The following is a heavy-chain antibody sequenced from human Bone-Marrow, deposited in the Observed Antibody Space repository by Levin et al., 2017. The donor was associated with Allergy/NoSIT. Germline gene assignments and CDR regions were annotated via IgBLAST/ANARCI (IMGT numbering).Heavy chain of an antibody. CDR1: GFTFSDYA. D-gene: IGHD2/OR15-2a*01. CDR3: ARVGNSNYFNHYFDS. V-gene: IGHV3-30*03. Sequence: GESLKISCETSGFTFSDYAMHWVRQAPGKGLEWLAVISYDGGNKYSADSVKGRFTSSRDNSKNTLYLEMKGLRGEDTAVYYCARVGNSNYFNHYFDSWGQGTLVTVSS. CDR2: ISYDGGNK. J-gene: IGHJ4*02.